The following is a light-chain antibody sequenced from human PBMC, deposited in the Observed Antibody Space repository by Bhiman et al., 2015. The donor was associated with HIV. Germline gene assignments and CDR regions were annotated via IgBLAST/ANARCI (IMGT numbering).Light chain of an antibody. J-gene: IGLJ3*02. Sequence: QSVLTQPPSMSGAPGQRVTISCTGNSSNIGAGYDVHWYQHLPGTAPKLVIYNNNQRPSGVPDRFSGSKSGTSASLAISGLQAEDEAEYYCSAWDDFLKGVFGGGTKLTVL. CDR2: NNN. CDR3: SAWDDFLKGV. CDR1: SSNIGAGYD. V-gene: IGLV1-40*01.